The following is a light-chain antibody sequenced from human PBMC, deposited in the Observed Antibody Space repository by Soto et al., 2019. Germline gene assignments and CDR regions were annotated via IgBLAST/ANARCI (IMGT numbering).Light chain of an antibody. V-gene: IGKV3-15*01. CDR1: QRISRK. CDR3: QQYDKWPRT. J-gene: IGKJ1*01. CDR2: GAS. Sequence: DIVMTQSPATLSVSPGERATLYCKASQRISRKLAWYQQTRGQAPRLLMYGASTRATGVPARFSGSGSGTEFTLTISNLQSEDFAVYHCQQYDKWPRTFGQGTKVDIK.